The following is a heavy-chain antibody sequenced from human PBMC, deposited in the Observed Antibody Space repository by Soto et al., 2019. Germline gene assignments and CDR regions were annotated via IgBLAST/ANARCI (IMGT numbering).Heavy chain of an antibody. V-gene: IGHV4-30-4*01. D-gene: IGHD4-17*01. CDR1: GGSISSGDYY. CDR2: IYYSGST. J-gene: IGHJ4*02. CDR3: ARCGAFEGDGDYYFDY. Sequence: QVPLQESGPGLVKPSQTLSLTCTVSGGSISSGDYYWSWIRQPPGKGLEWIGYIYYSGSTYFNPSLKSRVTISVGTSKNQFSLKPSSVTAANTGVYYCARCGAFEGDGDYYFDYWGQGTLVTVSS.